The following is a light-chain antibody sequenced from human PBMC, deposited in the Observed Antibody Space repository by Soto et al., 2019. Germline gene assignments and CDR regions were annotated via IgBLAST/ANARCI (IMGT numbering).Light chain of an antibody. CDR1: QSISSW. J-gene: IGKJ4*01. CDR3: QQYNSYPLT. Sequence: DIQMTQSPSTLSASVGDRVTITCRASQSISSWLAWYQQKPGKAPKLLIYKASSLESGVPTRFSGSGSGTEFTLTISSLEPDDFATYYCQQYNSYPLTFGGGTKVEIK. V-gene: IGKV1-5*03. CDR2: KAS.